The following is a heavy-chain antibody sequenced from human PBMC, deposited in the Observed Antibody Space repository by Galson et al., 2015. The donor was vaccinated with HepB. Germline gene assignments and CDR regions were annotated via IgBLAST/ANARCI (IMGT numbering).Heavy chain of an antibody. J-gene: IGHJ6*02. CDR2: IIPIYGTA. Sequence: SVKVSCKASGGTFNRYTINWVRQAPGQGLEWMGGIIPIYGTANYAQKFQGRVTITADESTSTAYMELSSLRSEDTAVYYCARDAAFSIIEYAMDVWGQGTTVTVSS. D-gene: IGHD5-24*01. CDR1: GGTFNRYT. V-gene: IGHV1-69*13. CDR3: ARDAAFSIIEYAMDV.